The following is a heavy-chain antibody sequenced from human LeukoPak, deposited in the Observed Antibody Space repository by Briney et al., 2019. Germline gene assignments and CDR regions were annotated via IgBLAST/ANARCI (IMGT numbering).Heavy chain of an antibody. D-gene: IGHD1-26*01. CDR1: GYTFTSYW. CDR2: IYPGDSDT. CDR3: ARRSEDSGSYYAFDI. Sequence: GEPLKISCQGSGYTFTSYWIGWARPMPGKGLDWMGIIYPGDSDTRYSPFFQGQVTISADKSISTAYLQWSSLKASDTAMYYCARRSEDSGSYYAFDIWGQGTMVTVSS. V-gene: IGHV5-51*01. J-gene: IGHJ3*02.